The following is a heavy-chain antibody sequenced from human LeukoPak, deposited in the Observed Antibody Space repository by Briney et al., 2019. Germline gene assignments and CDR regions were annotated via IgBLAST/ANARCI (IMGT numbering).Heavy chain of an antibody. D-gene: IGHD5-12*01. J-gene: IGHJ4*02. Sequence: GGSLRLSCAASEFTFSDYSMNWVRQAPGKGLEWVSALSSTSTYIYYADSVKGRFTISRDNAKNSLYLQMNGLRAEDTAVYYCARVRRRSSAYDYSDYWGQGTLVTVSS. CDR2: LSSTSTYI. CDR3: ARVRRRSSAYDYSDY. V-gene: IGHV3-21*06. CDR1: EFTFSDYS.